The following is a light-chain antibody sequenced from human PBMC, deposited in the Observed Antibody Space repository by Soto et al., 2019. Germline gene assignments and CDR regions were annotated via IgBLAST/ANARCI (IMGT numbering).Light chain of an antibody. J-gene: IGKJ5*01. CDR1: QSFRGL. CDR2: DAY. Sequence: ELVLTQSPDTLSVSPGERATLSCRASQSFRGLLAWYQQKPGQAPRLLIYDAYNRATGIPPRFSGSGSGTDFTLTISSLEPEDSAVYYCQQRHMWPITFGQGTRLEIK. V-gene: IGKV3-11*01. CDR3: QQRHMWPIT.